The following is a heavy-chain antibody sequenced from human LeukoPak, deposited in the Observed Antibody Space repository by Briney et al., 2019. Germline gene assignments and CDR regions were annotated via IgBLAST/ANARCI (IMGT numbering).Heavy chain of an antibody. D-gene: IGHD3-10*01. CDR3: ARATGSYSTAYFDY. V-gene: IGHV3-33*08. J-gene: IGHJ4*02. CDR1: GITFSNYW. CDR2: IWYDGSNK. Sequence: QSGGSLRLSCVVSGITFSNYWMTWVRQAPGKGLEWVAVIWYDGSNKYYADSVKGRFTISRDNSKNTLYLQMNSLRAEDTAVYYCARATGSYSTAYFDYWGQGTLVTVSS.